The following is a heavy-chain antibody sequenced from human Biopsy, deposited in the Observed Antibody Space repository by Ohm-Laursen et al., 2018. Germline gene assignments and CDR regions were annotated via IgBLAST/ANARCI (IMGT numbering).Heavy chain of an antibody. D-gene: IGHD1-7*01. V-gene: IGHV4-4*07. CDR3: ATGPKRLTGTSYFES. J-gene: IGHJ4*02. CDR2: LYTSGDA. Sequence: GTLSLTCSVSGGLNSNYYWSWVRQSAGKGLEWIGRLYTSGDANYNPSLKSRVSVSEDTSRRQFSLRLTSVTAADTAVYYCATGPKRLTGTSYFESWGRGILVTVSS. CDR1: GGLNSNYY.